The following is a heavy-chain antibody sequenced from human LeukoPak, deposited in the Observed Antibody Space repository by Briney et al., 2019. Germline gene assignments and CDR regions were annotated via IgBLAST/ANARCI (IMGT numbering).Heavy chain of an antibody. CDR1: GFTFDDFA. CDR2: INWNSGYI. D-gene: IGHD1-26*01. Sequence: GGSLRPSCAASGFTFDDFAMHWVRQAPGKGLEWVSGINWNSGYIGYADSVKGRFTISRDNAKSSLYLQMNSLRSEDTALYYCAKDRGVGIYYFDSWGQGTLVTVSS. V-gene: IGHV3-9*01. CDR3: AKDRGVGIYYFDS. J-gene: IGHJ4*02.